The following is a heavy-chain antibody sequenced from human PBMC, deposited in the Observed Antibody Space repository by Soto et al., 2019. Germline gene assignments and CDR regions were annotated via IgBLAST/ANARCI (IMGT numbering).Heavy chain of an antibody. V-gene: IGHV1-69*06. CDR1: GGTFSSYA. CDR3: ARAATSVELPYDY. CDR2: IIPIFGTA. J-gene: IGHJ4*02. D-gene: IGHD1-7*01. Sequence: QVQLVQSGAEVKKPGSSVKVSCKASGGTFSSYAISWVRQAPGQGLEWMGGIIPIFGTANYAQKFQGRVTMTWDTSTTTVYMDVSSLTSDDAAVYYCARAATSVELPYDYWGQGTLVTVSS.